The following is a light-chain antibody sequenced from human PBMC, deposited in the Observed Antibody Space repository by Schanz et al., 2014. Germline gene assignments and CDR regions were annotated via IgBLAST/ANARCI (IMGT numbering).Light chain of an antibody. CDR3: QQRRDWPQT. Sequence: EIVMTQSPATLSVSPGERATLSCRASQSVSSNLAWYQQKPGQAPRLLIYGASSRATGIPDRFSGSGSGTDFTLTISSLEPEDFAVYYCQQRRDWPQTFGQGTKVEI. CDR1: QSVSSN. CDR2: GAS. V-gene: IGKV3-11*01. J-gene: IGKJ1*01.